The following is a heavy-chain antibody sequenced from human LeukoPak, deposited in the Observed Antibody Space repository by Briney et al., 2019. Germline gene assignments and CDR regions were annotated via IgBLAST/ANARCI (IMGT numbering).Heavy chain of an antibody. CDR3: ARYRFGKPEGIIDY. CDR2: ISGSGGST. D-gene: IGHD1-14*01. V-gene: IGHV3-23*01. J-gene: IGHJ4*02. CDR1: GFTFSSYA. Sequence: GGSLRLSCAASGFTFSSYAMSWVRQAPGKGLEWVSAISGSGGSTYYADSVKGRFTISRDNSKNTLYLQMDSLRAEDTAVYYCARYRFGKPEGIIDYWGQGTLVTVSS.